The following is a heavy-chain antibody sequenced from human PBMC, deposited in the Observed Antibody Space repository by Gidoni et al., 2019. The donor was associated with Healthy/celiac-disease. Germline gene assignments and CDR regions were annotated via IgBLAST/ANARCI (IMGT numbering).Heavy chain of an antibody. V-gene: IGHV4-39*01. CDR2: IYYSGST. J-gene: IGHJ6*03. D-gene: IGHD2-21*01. Sequence: QLQLQESGPGLVKPSETLSLTCTVSGGSISSSSYYWGWIRQPPGKGLEWIGSIYYSGSTYYNPSLKSRVTISVDTSKNQFSLKLSSVTAADTAVYYCARRAGRGDYYYYYMDVWGKGTTVTVSS. CDR1: GGSISSSSYY. CDR3: ARRAGRGDYYYYYMDV.